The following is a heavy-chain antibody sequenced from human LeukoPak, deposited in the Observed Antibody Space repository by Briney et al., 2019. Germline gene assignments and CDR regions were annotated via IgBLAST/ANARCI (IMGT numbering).Heavy chain of an antibody. J-gene: IGHJ6*02. CDR3: ARDNAPMSNYGMDV. Sequence: WASVTVSCKASGYTFTSYGISWVRQAPGQGLEWMGRIIPILGIANYAQKFQGRVTITADKSTSTAYMELSSLRSEDTAVYYCARDNAPMSNYGMDVWGQGTTVTVSS. V-gene: IGHV1-69*04. CDR2: IIPILGIA. D-gene: IGHD2-2*01. CDR1: GYTFTSYG.